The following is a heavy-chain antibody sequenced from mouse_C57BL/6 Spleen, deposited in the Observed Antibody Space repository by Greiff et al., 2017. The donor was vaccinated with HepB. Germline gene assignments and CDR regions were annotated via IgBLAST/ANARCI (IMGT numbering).Heavy chain of an antibody. D-gene: IGHD4-1*01. CDR3: ARRTGTGGTYYFDY. CDR1: GFTFSDYG. J-gene: IGHJ2*01. Sequence: EVKLVESGGGLVKPGGSLKLSCAASGFTFSDYGMHWVRQAPEKGLEWVAYISSGSSTIYYADTVKGRFTISRDNAKNTLFLQMTSLRSEDTAMYYCARRTGTGGTYYFDYWGQGTTLTVSS. V-gene: IGHV5-17*01. CDR2: ISSGSSTI.